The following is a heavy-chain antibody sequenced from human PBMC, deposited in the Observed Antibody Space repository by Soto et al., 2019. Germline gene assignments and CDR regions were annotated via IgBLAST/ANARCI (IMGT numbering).Heavy chain of an antibody. D-gene: IGHD2-15*01. CDR1: GYIFSHYG. CDR2: VSAYNGKS. Sequence: ASVKVSCKASGYIFSHYGISWMRQVPGQGLEWMGWVSAYNGKSNYTQKFQGRVTMTTDTSTNTAYMELRSLRSDDTAVYYCARASRIGMGTTSYWGQGTLVTVSS. J-gene: IGHJ4*02. CDR3: ARASRIGMGTTSY. V-gene: IGHV1-18*01.